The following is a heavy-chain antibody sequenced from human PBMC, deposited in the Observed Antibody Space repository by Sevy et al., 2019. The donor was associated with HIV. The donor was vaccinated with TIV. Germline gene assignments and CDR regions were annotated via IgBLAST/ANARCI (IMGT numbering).Heavy chain of an antibody. CDR2: ISGSGGST. J-gene: IGHJ3*02. Sequence: GGSLRLSCAASEFTFSSYAMSWVRQAPGKGLEWVSAISGSGGSTYYADSVKGRFTISRDNSKNTLYLQMNSLRAEDTAVYYCAKDREITMIVVVITVSAFDIWGQGTMVTVSS. D-gene: IGHD3-22*01. CDR3: AKDREITMIVVVITVSAFDI. CDR1: EFTFSSYA. V-gene: IGHV3-23*01.